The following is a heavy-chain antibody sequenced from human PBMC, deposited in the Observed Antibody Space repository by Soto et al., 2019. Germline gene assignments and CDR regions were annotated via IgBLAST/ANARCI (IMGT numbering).Heavy chain of an antibody. CDR2: IYYSGST. Sequence: PSETLSLTCTVSGGSISSGGYYWSWIRQHPGKGLEWIGYIYYSGSTYYNPSLKSRVTISVDKSKNQFSLKLSSVTAADTAVYYCARAKFYGGNLGGWGQGTLVTVSS. D-gene: IGHD4-17*01. CDR1: GGSISSGGYY. V-gene: IGHV4-31*03. J-gene: IGHJ4*02. CDR3: ARAKFYGGNLGG.